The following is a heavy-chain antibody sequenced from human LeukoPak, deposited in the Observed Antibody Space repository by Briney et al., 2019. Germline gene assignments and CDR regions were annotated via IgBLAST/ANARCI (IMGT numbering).Heavy chain of an antibody. J-gene: IGHJ4*02. CDR1: GGSISSYY. CDR2: IYTSGST. V-gene: IGHV4-4*07. Sequence: PSETLSLTCTVSGGSISSYYWSWIRQPAGKGLEWIGRIYTSGSTNYNPSLKRRVTISVDTSKNQFSLKLSSVTAADTAVYYCARDDSSGYHTTYFDYWGQGTLVTVSS. D-gene: IGHD3-22*01. CDR3: ARDDSSGYHTTYFDY.